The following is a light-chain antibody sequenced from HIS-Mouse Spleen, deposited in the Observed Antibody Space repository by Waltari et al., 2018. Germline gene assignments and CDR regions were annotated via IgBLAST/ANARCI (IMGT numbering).Light chain of an antibody. CDR3: QQYGSSPYT. CDR1: QSVSSSY. Sequence: EIVLTQSPGTLSLSPGERATLPCRASQSVSSSYLAWYQQKPGQAPRHLTYGASSRATGIPDRFSGSGSGTDFTLTISRLEPEDFAVYYCQQYGSSPYTFGQGTKLEIK. J-gene: IGKJ2*01. V-gene: IGKV3-20*01. CDR2: GAS.